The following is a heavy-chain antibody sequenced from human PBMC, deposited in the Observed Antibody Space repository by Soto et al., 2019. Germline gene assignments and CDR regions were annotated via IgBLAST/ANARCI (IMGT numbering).Heavy chain of an antibody. CDR2: IIPILGIA. Sequence: QVQLVQSGAEVKKPGSSVKVSCKASGGTFSSYTISWVRQAPGQGLEWMGRIIPILGIATYAQKFQGRVTITANKSTSKAYMELRSLRSEDTAVYYCARGPYSSGWYGAFDIWGQGTMVTVSS. V-gene: IGHV1-69*02. CDR3: ARGPYSSGWYGAFDI. J-gene: IGHJ3*02. CDR1: GGTFSSYT. D-gene: IGHD6-19*01.